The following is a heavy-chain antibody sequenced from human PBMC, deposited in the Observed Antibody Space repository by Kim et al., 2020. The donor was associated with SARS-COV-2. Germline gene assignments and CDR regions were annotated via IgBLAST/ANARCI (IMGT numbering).Heavy chain of an antibody. CDR2: ILYDGSNK. CDR3: ASLSFSSSPFDY. D-gene: IGHD6-13*01. J-gene: IGHJ4*02. V-gene: IGHV3-30*03. Sequence: GGSLRLSCAASGFTFSSYGMHWVRQAPGKGLEWVAFILYDGSNKYYADSVKGRFTISRDNSKNTLYLQMNSLRAEDTAVYYGASLSFSSSPFDYWGQGTLVTVPS. CDR1: GFTFSSYG.